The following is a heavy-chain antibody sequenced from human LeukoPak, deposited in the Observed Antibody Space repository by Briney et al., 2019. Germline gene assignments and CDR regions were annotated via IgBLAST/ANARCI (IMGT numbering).Heavy chain of an antibody. CDR2: IYSGGST. V-gene: IGHV3-53*01. CDR1: GFTVSSNY. CDR3: ARRHRIAVAGSTDV. Sequence: GGSLRLSCAASGFTVSSNYMSWVRQAPGKGLEWVSVIYSGGSTYYADSVKGRFTISRDNSKNTLYLQMNSLRAEDTAVYYCARRHRIAVAGSTDVWGQGTTVTVSS. D-gene: IGHD6-19*01. J-gene: IGHJ6*02.